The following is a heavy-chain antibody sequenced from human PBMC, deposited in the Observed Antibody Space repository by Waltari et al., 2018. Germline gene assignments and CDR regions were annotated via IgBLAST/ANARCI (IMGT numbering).Heavy chain of an antibody. CDR1: GGSISSYY. J-gene: IGHJ3*02. D-gene: IGHD1-26*01. CDR2: IYYSGST. V-gene: IGHV4-59*08. CDR3: ARRWVGATKDAFDI. Sequence: QVQLQESGPGLVKPSETLSLPCTVPGGSISSYYWSWIRQPPGKGLEWIGYIYYSGSTNYNPSLKSRVTISVDTSKNQFSLKLSSVTAADTAVYYCARRWVGATKDAFDIWGQGTMVTVSS.